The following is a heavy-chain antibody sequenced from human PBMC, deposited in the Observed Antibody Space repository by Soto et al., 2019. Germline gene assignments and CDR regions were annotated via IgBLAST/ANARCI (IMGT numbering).Heavy chain of an antibody. Sequence: GGSLRLSCAASGFTVSSNYMSWVHQAPGKGLEWVSVIYSGGSTYYADSVKGRFTISRDNSKNTLYLQMNSLRAEDTAVYYCARDRGSSSSGYDYWGQGTLVTVSS. CDR1: GFTVSSNY. J-gene: IGHJ4*02. D-gene: IGHD6-6*01. V-gene: IGHV3-53*01. CDR2: IYSGGST. CDR3: ARDRGSSSSGYDY.